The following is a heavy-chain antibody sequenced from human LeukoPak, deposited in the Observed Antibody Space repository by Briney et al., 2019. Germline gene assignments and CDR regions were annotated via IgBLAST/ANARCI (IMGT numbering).Heavy chain of an antibody. V-gene: IGHV3-21*01. J-gene: IGHJ4*02. Sequence: GGSLRLSCAASGFTFSSYSMNWVRQAPGKGLEWVSSISSSSSYIYYADSVKGRFTISRDNAKNSLYLQMNSLRAEGTAVYYCAREDGYNEDYFDYWGQGTLVTVSS. CDR1: GFTFSSYS. CDR3: AREDGYNEDYFDY. D-gene: IGHD5-24*01. CDR2: ISSSSSYI.